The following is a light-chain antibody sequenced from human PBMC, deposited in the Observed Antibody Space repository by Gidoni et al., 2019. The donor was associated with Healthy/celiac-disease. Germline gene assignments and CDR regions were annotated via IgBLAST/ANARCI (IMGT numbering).Light chain of an antibody. Sequence: HSALTQPASVSGSPGQSITISCTGTSSDVGGYNDVSWYQQHPGKAPKLMIYDVSNRPSGVSNRFSGSKSGNTASLTISGLQAEDEADYYCSSYTSSSTVVFGGGTKLTVL. CDR1: SSDVGGYND. V-gene: IGLV2-14*03. CDR3: SSYTSSSTVV. CDR2: DVS. J-gene: IGLJ2*01.